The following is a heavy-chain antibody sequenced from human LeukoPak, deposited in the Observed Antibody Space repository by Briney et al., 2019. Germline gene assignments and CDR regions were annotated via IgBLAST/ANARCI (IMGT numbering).Heavy chain of an antibody. CDR1: GFTFSSYW. V-gene: IGHV3-7*01. CDR2: IKQDGSQK. CDR3: ARVQGGGYRTADY. D-gene: IGHD6-19*01. J-gene: IGHJ4*02. Sequence: GGSLRLSCAASGFTFSSYWMSWVRQAPGKGLEWVANIKQDGSQKYYVDSVKGRFTISRDNAKNSLYLQMNSLRGEDTAVYYCARVQGGGYRTADYWGQGTLVTVSS.